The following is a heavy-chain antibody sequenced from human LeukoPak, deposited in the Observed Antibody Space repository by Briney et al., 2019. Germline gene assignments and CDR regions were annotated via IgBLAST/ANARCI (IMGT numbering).Heavy chain of an antibody. Sequence: QSGGSLTLSCAASGISFSSHWMHWVRQAPGKGLEWVAVISYDGSNKYYADSVKGRFTISRDNSKNTLYLQMNSLRAEDTAVYYCAKALRGAREVVDYWGQGTLVTVSS. D-gene: IGHD1-26*01. CDR1: GISFSSHW. V-gene: IGHV3-30*18. CDR3: AKALRGAREVVDY. J-gene: IGHJ4*02. CDR2: ISYDGSNK.